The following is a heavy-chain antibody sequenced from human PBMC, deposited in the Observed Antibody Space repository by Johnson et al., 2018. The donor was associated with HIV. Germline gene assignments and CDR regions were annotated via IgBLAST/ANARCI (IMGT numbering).Heavy chain of an antibody. CDR2: ISWNSGSI. J-gene: IGHJ3*02. CDR1: RFTFDDYA. Sequence: VQLVESGGGLVQPGTSLRLSSPASRFTFDDYAMHWVRQAPGKGLEWVSGISWNSGSIGYADSVKGRFTISRDNAKNSLYLQMNSLRPEDTAVYHCARDPIAFRNYYGSGSAFDIWGQGTMVTVSS. CDR3: ARDPIAFRNYYGSGSAFDI. D-gene: IGHD3-10*01. V-gene: IGHV3-9*01.